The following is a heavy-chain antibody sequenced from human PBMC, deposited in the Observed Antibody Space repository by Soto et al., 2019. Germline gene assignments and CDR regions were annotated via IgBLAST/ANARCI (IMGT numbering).Heavy chain of an antibody. V-gene: IGHV4-59*01. D-gene: IGHD1-26*01. Sequence: PSETLSLTCTVSGGSISSYYWSWIRQPPGKGLEWIGYIYYSGSTNYNPSLKSRVTISVDTSKNQFSLKLSSVTAADTAVYYCARVGRVGATSYYGMDVWGQGTTVTVSS. CDR1: GGSISSYY. J-gene: IGHJ6*02. CDR2: IYYSGST. CDR3: ARVGRVGATSYYGMDV.